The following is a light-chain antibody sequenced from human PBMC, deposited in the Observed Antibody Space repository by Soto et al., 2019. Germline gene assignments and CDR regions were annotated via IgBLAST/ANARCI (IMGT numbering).Light chain of an antibody. CDR3: HVYGYSSWT. Sequence: EIVLTQSPGTLSLSPGERASLSCRASQSVSNTYLAWYQQKPGQAPRLLFYGASSRATGIPDRFSGSGSGADFTLTISRLEPEDFAVYYCHVYGYSSWTFGQGTKVEIK. CDR2: GAS. CDR1: QSVSNTY. J-gene: IGKJ1*01. V-gene: IGKV3-20*01.